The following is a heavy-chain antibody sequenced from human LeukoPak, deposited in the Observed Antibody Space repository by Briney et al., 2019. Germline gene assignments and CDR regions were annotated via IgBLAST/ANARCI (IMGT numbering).Heavy chain of an antibody. D-gene: IGHD6-13*01. CDR2: ISGSGGST. J-gene: IGHJ4*02. Sequence: GGSLRLSCAASGFTFSSYAMSWVRQAPGKGLEWVSAISGSGGSTYYADSVKGRFTISRDNSKNTLYLQMNSLRAEDTAVYYCARTSSSSWYPDYWGQGTLVTVSS. CDR1: GFTFSSYA. CDR3: ARTSSSSWYPDY. V-gene: IGHV3-23*01.